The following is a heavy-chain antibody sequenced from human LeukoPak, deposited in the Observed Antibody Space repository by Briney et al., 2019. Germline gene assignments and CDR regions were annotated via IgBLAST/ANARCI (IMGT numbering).Heavy chain of an antibody. V-gene: IGHV3-23*01. CDR2: ISGSGGST. Sequence: HPGGSLRLSCAASGFTFSSYAMSWVRQAPGKGLEWVSAISGSGGSTYYADSVKGRFTISRDNSKNTLYLTMNSLRAEDTAVYYCAKDRVAVAGYFDYWGQGTLVTVSS. J-gene: IGHJ4*02. CDR1: GFTFSSYA. D-gene: IGHD6-19*01. CDR3: AKDRVAVAGYFDY.